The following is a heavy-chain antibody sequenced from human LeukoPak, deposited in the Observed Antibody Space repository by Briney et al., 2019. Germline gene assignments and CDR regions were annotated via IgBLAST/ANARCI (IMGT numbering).Heavy chain of an antibody. CDR2: ISYDGSNK. V-gene: IGHV3-30*04. CDR3: ARCRLTTGADNWFDP. Sequence: GGSLRLSCAASGFTFSNYDIHWVRQAPGKGLEWVVVISYDGSNKFYADSVKGRFTISRDNSKNTLYLQMNSLRPEDTAVYYCARCRLTTGADNWFDPWGQGTLVTVSS. CDR1: GFTFSNYD. D-gene: IGHD4-17*01. J-gene: IGHJ5*02.